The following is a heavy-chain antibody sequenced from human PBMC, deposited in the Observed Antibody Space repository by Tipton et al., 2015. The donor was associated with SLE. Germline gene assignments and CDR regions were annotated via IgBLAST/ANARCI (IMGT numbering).Heavy chain of an antibody. CDR2: IYYSGST. CDR3: AREDLQAY. J-gene: IGHJ1*01. V-gene: IGHV4-4*02. CDR1: GGSISSSNW. Sequence: TLSLTCAVSGGSISSSNWWIWVRRPPGKGLEWIGSIYYSGSTYYNPSLKSRVTISVDTSKNQFSLKLSSVTAADTAVYYCAREDLQAYWGQGTLVTVSS.